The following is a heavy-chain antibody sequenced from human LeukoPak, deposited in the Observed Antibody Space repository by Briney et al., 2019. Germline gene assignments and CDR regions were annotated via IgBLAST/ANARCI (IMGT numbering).Heavy chain of an antibody. CDR3: ARQDYGEVN. J-gene: IGHJ4*02. Sequence: SETLSLTCAVYGGSSSDYYWSWIRQPPGKGLEWIGEINHSGSTNYNPSLKSRVTISVDASKHQFSLKLSSVTAADTAVYYCARQDYGEVNWGQGTLVTVSP. V-gene: IGHV4-34*01. CDR1: GGSSSDYY. CDR2: INHSGST. D-gene: IGHD4-17*01.